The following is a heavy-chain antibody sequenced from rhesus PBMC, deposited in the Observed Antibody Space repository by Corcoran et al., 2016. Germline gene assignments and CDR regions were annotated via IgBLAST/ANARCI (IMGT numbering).Heavy chain of an antibody. CDR2: IYWDDDK. D-gene: IGHD3-16*01. CDR3: ARYTYYYTAKGRFDV. Sequence: QVTLKESGPALVKPTQTLTLTCTFSGFSPTTSGMGVGWTRQPPGKALEWLALIYWDDDKRYSTSLKSRLTISKDTYKNQVVLTMTNMDPVDTATYYCARYTYYYTAKGRFDVWGPGVLVTVSS. CDR1: GFSPTTSGMG. V-gene: IGHV2-174*01. J-gene: IGHJ5-1*01.